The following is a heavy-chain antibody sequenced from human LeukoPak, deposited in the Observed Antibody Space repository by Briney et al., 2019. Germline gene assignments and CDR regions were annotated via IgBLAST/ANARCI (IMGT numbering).Heavy chain of an antibody. CDR3: ARVVLGDYDYYYYGMDV. Sequence: SQTLSLTCAISGDSVSSNSAAWNWIRQSPSRGLEWLGRTYYRSKWYNDYAVSVKSRITINPDTSKNQFSLQLNSVTPEDTAVYYCARVVLGDYDYYYYGMDVWGQGTTVTVSS. V-gene: IGHV6-1*01. CDR1: GDSVSSNSAA. CDR2: TYYRSKWYN. J-gene: IGHJ6*02. D-gene: IGHD4-17*01.